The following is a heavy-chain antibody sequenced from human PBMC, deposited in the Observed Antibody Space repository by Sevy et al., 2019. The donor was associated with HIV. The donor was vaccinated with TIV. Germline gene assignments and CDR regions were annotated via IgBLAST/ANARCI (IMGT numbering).Heavy chain of an antibody. J-gene: IGHJ6*02. Sequence: GGSLRLSCAASGFTFSSYWMSWVRQAPGKGLEWVANIKQDGSEKYYVGSVKGRFTISRDNAKNSLSLQMNSLRAEDTAVYYCARVRDFWSGYYANYNYYYGMDVWGQGTTVTVSS. V-gene: IGHV3-7*01. CDR2: IKQDGSEK. CDR3: ARVRDFWSGYYANYNYYYGMDV. D-gene: IGHD3-3*01. CDR1: GFTFSSYW.